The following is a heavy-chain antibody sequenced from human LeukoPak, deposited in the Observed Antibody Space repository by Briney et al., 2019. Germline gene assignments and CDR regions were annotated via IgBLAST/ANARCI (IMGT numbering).Heavy chain of an antibody. Sequence: GGSLRLSCAASGFTFSSYAMSWVRQAPGKGLEWVSAISGSGGSTYYADSVKGRFTISRDNSKNTLYLQMNSLRAEDTAVYYCAKGKTIFGVAKNPNFDYWGQGTLVTVSS. CDR3: AKGKTIFGVAKNPNFDY. CDR2: ISGSGGST. CDR1: GFTFSSYA. D-gene: IGHD3-3*01. J-gene: IGHJ4*02. V-gene: IGHV3-23*01.